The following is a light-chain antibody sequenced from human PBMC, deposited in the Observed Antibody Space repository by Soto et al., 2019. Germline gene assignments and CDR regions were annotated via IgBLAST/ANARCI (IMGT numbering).Light chain of an antibody. V-gene: IGLV1-40*01. J-gene: IGLJ3*02. CDR3: QSYDNSLSGAWV. CDR1: SSNIGNNY. Sequence: QSVVTQPPSASGTPGQTVTISCSGSSSNIGNNYVYWYQQLPGAAPKLLIYANNKRPSGVLDRFSGSKSGTSASLAITGLQAEDEADYYCQSYDNSLSGAWVFGGGTKVTVL. CDR2: ANN.